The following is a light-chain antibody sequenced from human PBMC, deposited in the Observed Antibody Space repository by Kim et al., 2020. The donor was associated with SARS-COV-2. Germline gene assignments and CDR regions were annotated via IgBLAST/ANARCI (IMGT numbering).Light chain of an antibody. J-gene: IGLJ3*02. V-gene: IGLV2-14*01. CDR1: SSDVGGYNY. CDR3: SSYTSSSTVWV. Sequence: QSALTQPASVSGSPGQSITIPCTGTSSDVGGYNYVSWYQQHPGKAPKLMIYDVSKRPSGVSNRFSGSKSGNTASLTISGLQAEDEADYYCSSYTSSSTVWVFGGGTQLTVL. CDR2: DVS.